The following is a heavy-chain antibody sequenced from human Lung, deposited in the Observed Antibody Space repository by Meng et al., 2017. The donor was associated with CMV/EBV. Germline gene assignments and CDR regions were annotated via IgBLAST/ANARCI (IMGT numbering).Heavy chain of an antibody. CDR1: GYSFTSYW. Sequence: XVSXKGSGYSFTSYWIGWVRQMPGKGLEWMGIIYPGDSDTRYSPSFQGQVTISADKPISTAYLQWSSLKASDTAMYYCARHEVYGGNPLMDVWRQGTTVTVSS. J-gene: IGHJ6*01. CDR3: ARHEVYGGNPLMDV. V-gene: IGHV5-51*01. D-gene: IGHD4-23*01. CDR2: IYPGDSDT.